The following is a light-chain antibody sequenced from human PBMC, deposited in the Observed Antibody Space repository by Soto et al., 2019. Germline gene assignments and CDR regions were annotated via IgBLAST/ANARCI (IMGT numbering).Light chain of an antibody. Sequence: QSALTQPPSVSAAPGQKVTISCSGSSSNIGNNYVSWYQQLPGTAPKLLIYENNKRPSGIPDRFSGSKSGTSATLGITGLQTGDEADYYCATWDSSLSAGVFGTGTKVTV. CDR1: SSNIGNNY. CDR3: ATWDSSLSAGV. V-gene: IGLV1-51*02. J-gene: IGLJ1*01. CDR2: ENN.